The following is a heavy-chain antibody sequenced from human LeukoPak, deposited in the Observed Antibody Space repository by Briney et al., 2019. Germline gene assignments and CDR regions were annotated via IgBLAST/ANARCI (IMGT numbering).Heavy chain of an antibody. CDR1: GYTFTSYG. V-gene: IGHV1-8*03. J-gene: IGHJ6*03. CDR2: MNPNSGNT. Sequence: ASVKVSCKASGYTFTSYGINWVRQATGQGLEWMGWMNPNSGNTGHAQKFQGRVTITRNTSISTAYLELSSLRSEDTAVYYCARGRRYSSSSGRYYYMDVWGKGTTVTVSS. D-gene: IGHD6-6*01. CDR3: ARGRRYSSSSGRYYYMDV.